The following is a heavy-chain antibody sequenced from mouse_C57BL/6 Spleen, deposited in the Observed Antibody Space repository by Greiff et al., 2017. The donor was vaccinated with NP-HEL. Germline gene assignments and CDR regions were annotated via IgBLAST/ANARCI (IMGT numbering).Heavy chain of an antibody. CDR2: IHPNSGST. Sequence: QVQLQQSGAELVKPGASVKLSCKASGYTFTSYWMHWVKQRPGQGLEWIGMIHPNSGSTNYNEKFKSKATLTVDKSSSTAYMQLSSLTSEDSAVYYCARGGSSLWYFDVWGTGTTVTVSS. CDR1: GYTFTSYW. CDR3: ARGGSSLWYFDV. V-gene: IGHV1-64*01. D-gene: IGHD1-1*01. J-gene: IGHJ1*03.